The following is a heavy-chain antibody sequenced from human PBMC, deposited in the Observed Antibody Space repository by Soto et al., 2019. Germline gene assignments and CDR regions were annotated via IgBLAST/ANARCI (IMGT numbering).Heavy chain of an antibody. CDR3: ARALDAAKNSKDNWFDP. CDR1: GGSFSGYY. D-gene: IGHD2-15*01. Sequence: PSETLSLTCAVYGGSFSGYYWTWIRQPPGTGLEWIGEINHSGSTNYNPSLKSRVTISVDTSKNRFSLKLTSVTAADTAVYYCARALDAAKNSKDNWFDPWGQGTLVTVSS. CDR2: INHSGST. V-gene: IGHV4-34*01. J-gene: IGHJ5*02.